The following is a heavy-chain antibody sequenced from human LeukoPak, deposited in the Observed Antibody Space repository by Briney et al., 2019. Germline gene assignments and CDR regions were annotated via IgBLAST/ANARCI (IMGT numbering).Heavy chain of an antibody. J-gene: IGHJ4*02. V-gene: IGHV3-21*01. CDR3: ARSTRGSGYPNDY. CDR1: GFTVSSYS. Sequence: GGSLTLSCAASGFTVSSYSMNWVRHAPGEGLEWVSSISSSSSYIYYADSVKGRFTISRDNPNNSLYLQMNSLRAEDTAVYYCARSTRGSGYPNDYWGQGTLVTVSS. CDR2: ISSSSSYI. D-gene: IGHD3-22*01.